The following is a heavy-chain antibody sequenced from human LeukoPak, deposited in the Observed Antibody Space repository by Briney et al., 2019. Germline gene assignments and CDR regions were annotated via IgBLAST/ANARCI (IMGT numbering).Heavy chain of an antibody. V-gene: IGHV6-1*01. Sequence: KASQTLSLTCAISGDSVSSNSAAWNWIRQSPSRGLEWLGRTYYRSKWYNDYAVSVKNRITINPDTSKNQFSLQLNSVTPEDTAVYYRARDATNYDILTGYSPDAFDIWGQGTMVTVSS. CDR2: TYYRSKWYN. D-gene: IGHD3-9*01. J-gene: IGHJ3*02. CDR3: ARDATNYDILTGYSPDAFDI. CDR1: GDSVSSNSAA.